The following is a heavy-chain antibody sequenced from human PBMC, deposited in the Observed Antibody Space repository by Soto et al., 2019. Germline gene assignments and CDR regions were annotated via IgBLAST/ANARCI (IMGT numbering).Heavy chain of an antibody. D-gene: IGHD3-22*01. CDR1: SGSISSSNW. Sequence: QVQLQESGPGLVKPSGTLSLTCAVSSGSISSSNWWSWVRQPPGKGLEWIGEIYHSGSTNYNPSLKSRVTISVDKSKNQFSLKLSSVTAADTAVYYCARVRGGYYYYYYYYMDVWGKGTTVTVSS. J-gene: IGHJ6*03. CDR2: IYHSGST. V-gene: IGHV4-4*02. CDR3: ARVRGGYYYYYYYYMDV.